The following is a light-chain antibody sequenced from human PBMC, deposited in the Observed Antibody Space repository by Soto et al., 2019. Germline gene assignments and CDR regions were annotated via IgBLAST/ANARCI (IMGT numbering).Light chain of an antibody. V-gene: IGKV2-28*01. CDR2: LGS. CDR3: MQALQTPRT. Sequence: DIVMTQSPLSLPVTPGEPASISCRSSQSLLHSNGYNYLDWYLQKPGQSPQLLIYLGSNRASGVSDRLSGSGSGTDFTLKISRVEAEDVGVYYCMQALQTPRTFGPATIVDIK. CDR1: QSLLHSNGYNY. J-gene: IGKJ3*01.